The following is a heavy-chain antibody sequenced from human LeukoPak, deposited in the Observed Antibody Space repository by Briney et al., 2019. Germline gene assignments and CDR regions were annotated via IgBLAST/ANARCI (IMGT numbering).Heavy chain of an antibody. Sequence: ASVKVSCKASGYIFTGYYIHWVRQAPGQGLEWMGRINPNSGGTNYAQKFQGRVTMTRDTSISTAYMELSRLRSDHTAVYYCARYSSSYRNHGYDYWGQGTLVTVSS. CDR3: ARYSSSYRNHGYDY. V-gene: IGHV1-2*06. CDR2: INPNSGGT. CDR1: GYIFTGYY. J-gene: IGHJ4*02. D-gene: IGHD6-13*01.